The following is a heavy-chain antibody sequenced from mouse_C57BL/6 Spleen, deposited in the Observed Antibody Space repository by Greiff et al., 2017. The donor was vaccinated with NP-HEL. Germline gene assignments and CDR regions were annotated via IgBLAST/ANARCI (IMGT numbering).Heavy chain of an antibody. CDR1: GYTFTSYW. V-gene: IGHV1-50*01. CDR2: IDPSDSHT. CDR3: APSWYFDV. Sequence: QVQLQQPGAELVKPGASVKLSCKASGYTFTSYWMQWVKQRPGQGLEWIGEIDPSDSHTNYNQKFKGKATLTVDTSSSTAYMQLSSLTSEDSAVYYCAPSWYFDVWGTGTTVTVSS. J-gene: IGHJ1*03.